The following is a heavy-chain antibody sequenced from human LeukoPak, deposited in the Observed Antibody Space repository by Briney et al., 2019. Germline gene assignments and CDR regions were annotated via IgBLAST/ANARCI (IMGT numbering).Heavy chain of an antibody. CDR3: ARDQDFRSGRDRRDFDS. Sequence: ASVTVSCTASGYAFTTYCINWVRQAPGQGLEWMGLIDINTGKPAYAQGFTGRFAFSLDTSVSTAYLQISSLKAEDTAVYYCARDQDFRSGRDRRDFDSWGQGTLVTVSS. J-gene: IGHJ4*02. CDR2: IDINTGKP. V-gene: IGHV7-4-1*02. CDR1: GYAFTTYC. D-gene: IGHD3-3*01.